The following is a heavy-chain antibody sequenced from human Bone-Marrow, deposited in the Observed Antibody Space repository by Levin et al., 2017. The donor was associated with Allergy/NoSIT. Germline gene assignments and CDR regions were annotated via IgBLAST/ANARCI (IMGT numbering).Heavy chain of an antibody. CDR3: ARGPGELT. Sequence: GGSLRLSCKASGYLFTAYYMHWVRQAPGQGLEWMGWIDPKGGATTYAQNFQGRVTMTTDTSITAAYMELSSLKVDDTAVYFCARGPGELTWGQGTLVTVSS. D-gene: IGHD3-10*01. V-gene: IGHV1-2*02. CDR1: GYLFTAYY. J-gene: IGHJ5*02. CDR2: IDPKGGAT.